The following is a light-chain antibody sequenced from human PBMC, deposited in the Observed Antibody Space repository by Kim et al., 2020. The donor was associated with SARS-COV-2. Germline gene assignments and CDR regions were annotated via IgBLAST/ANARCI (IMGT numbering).Light chain of an antibody. CDR3: LQHYSYSWT. CDR1: QDIATS. V-gene: IGKV1-17*01. CDR2: GVT. J-gene: IGKJ1*01. Sequence: DIQMTQSPSSLSASVGDRVTITCRASQDIATSLAWYQQKAGKAPKRLIYGVTGLQTGIPSRFSGSASGTEFTLTISSLQPEDFATYYCLQHYSYSWTFGQGTKVDIK.